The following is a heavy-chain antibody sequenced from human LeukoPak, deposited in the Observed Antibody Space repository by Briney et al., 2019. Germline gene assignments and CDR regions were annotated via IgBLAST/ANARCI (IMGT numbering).Heavy chain of an antibody. CDR1: GYTFTSYD. Sequence: GASVKVSCKASGYTFTSYDINWVRQATGQGLEWMGWMNPNSGNTGYAQKFQGRVTITRNTSISTAYMELSSLRSEDTAVYYCARGVFSGGWSRVGGYYYMDVWGKGTTVTVSS. CDR2: MNPNSGNT. CDR3: ARGVFSGGWSRVGGYYYMDV. J-gene: IGHJ6*03. V-gene: IGHV1-8*03. D-gene: IGHD6-19*01.